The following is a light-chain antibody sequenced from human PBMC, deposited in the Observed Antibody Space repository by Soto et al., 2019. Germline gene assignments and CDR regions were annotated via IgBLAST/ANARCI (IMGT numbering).Light chain of an antibody. V-gene: IGKV2-28*01. J-gene: IGKJ1*01. CDR3: MQALQTPRT. CDR1: QSISSGY. CDR2: LGS. Sequence: VMTQSPAPLSVSPGERATLSCTSSQSISSGYLAWYQQKPGQAPRLLIYLGSNRASGVPDRFSGSGSGTDFTLKISRVEAEDVGVYYCMQALQTPRTFGQGTKVDIK.